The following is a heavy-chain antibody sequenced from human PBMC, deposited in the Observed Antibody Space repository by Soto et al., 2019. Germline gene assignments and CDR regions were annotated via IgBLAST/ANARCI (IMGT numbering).Heavy chain of an antibody. Sequence: QLQLQESGPGLVKPSETLSLTCTVSGGSISSSSYYWGWIRQPPGKGLEWIGSIYYSGSTYYNPSLKSRVTISVDTSKNQFSLKLSSVTAADTAVYYCARAEGYCSGGSCRTNWFDPWGQGTLVTVSS. CDR2: IYYSGST. CDR3: ARAEGYCSGGSCRTNWFDP. CDR1: GGSISSSSYY. D-gene: IGHD2-15*01. V-gene: IGHV4-39*01. J-gene: IGHJ5*02.